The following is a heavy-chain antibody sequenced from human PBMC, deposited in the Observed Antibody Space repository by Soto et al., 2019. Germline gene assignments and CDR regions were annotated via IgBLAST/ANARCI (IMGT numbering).Heavy chain of an antibody. Sequence: QVQLVQSGAEVKRLGPSGRVSSRASGYPSSVFTINWCGRPPGQGLEWMGWMNLKSGHTGSAQKFQGRVTMTRDTSISTAYMELSSLRSEDTAIYYCARTDGDLDVWGQGTTVTVSS. V-gene: IGHV1-8*01. CDR2: MNLKSGHT. CDR1: GYPSSVFT. CDR3: ARTDGDLDV. J-gene: IGHJ6*02. D-gene: IGHD4-17*01.